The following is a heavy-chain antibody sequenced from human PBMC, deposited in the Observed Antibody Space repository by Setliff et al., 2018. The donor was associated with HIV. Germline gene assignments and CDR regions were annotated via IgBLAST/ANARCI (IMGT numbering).Heavy chain of an antibody. CDR1: GGTFSSYA. CDR3: AIVRRIITFGGLVGLVQSLYYFHC. J-gene: IGHJ4*01. D-gene: IGHD3-16*02. V-gene: IGHV1-69*13. CDR2: IIPMFDAP. Sequence: GASVKVSCKTSGGTFSSYAISWVRQAPGQGLEWMGGIIPMFDAPNYAQKFQGRVTITADESTSTAYMELSSLRFDDTAVYYCAIVRRIITFGGLVGLVQSLYYFHCWGHGTLVTVSS.